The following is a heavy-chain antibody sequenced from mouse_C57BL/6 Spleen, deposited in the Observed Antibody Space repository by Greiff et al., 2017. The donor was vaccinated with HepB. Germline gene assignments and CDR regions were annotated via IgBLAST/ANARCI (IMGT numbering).Heavy chain of an antibody. D-gene: IGHD1-1*01. CDR2: IDPSDSYT. J-gene: IGHJ3*01. CDR3: ARPVVATKGFAY. CDR1: GYTFTSYW. V-gene: IGHV1-50*01. Sequence: VQLQQPGAELVKPGASVKLSCKASGYTFTSYWMQWVKQRPGQGLEWIGEIDPSDSYTNYNQKFKGKATLTVDTSSSTAYMQLSSLTSEDSAVYYCARPVVATKGFAYWGQGTLVTVSA.